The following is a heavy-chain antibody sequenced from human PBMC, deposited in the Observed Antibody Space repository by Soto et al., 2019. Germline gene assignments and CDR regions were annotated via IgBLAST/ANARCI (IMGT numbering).Heavy chain of an antibody. V-gene: IGHV3-9*01. CDR1: GFTFDDYA. Sequence: PGGSLRLSCAASGFTFDDYAMHWVRQDPGKGPEWVSGISWNSGNIGYADSVKGRFTISRDNSKNTVFLRMSSLRAEDTAVYYCARDMFREVPDYFDYWGHGTLVTVSS. D-gene: IGHD3-10*02. CDR2: ISWNSGNI. J-gene: IGHJ4*01. CDR3: ARDMFREVPDYFDY.